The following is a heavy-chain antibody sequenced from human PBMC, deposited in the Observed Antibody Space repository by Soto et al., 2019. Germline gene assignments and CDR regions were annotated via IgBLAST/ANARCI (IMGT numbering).Heavy chain of an antibody. J-gene: IGHJ4*02. CDR2: IIPIFGTA. Sequence: QVQLVQSGAEVKKPGSSVKVSCKASGGTFSSYAISWVRQAPGQGLEWMGGIIPIFGTANYAQKFQGRVTSNEDQSPSTSYMELSSLRSEDTAGYYWARGGGYGARYCSGGSCYAPPTNFDYWGQGTLVTVSS. D-gene: IGHD2-15*01. CDR3: ARGGGYGARYCSGGSCYAPPTNFDY. CDR1: GGTFSSYA. V-gene: IGHV1-69*01.